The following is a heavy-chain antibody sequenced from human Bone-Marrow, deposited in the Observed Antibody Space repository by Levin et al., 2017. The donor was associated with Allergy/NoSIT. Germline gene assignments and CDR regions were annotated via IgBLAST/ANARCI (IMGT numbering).Heavy chain of an antibody. CDR2: LSYTGTT. Sequence: SETLSLTCTVSGGSISSNNYFWDWIRQPPGKGLEWIGSLSYTGTTNYNPSLQSRVSLYVDMSKNQFFLKLGSLTAADTAVYYCARHPIFGTDALRDYFDHWGQGTLVTVSS. V-gene: IGHV4-39*01. CDR1: GGSISSNNYF. J-gene: IGHJ4*02. D-gene: IGHD3-3*01. CDR3: ARHPIFGTDALRDYFDH.